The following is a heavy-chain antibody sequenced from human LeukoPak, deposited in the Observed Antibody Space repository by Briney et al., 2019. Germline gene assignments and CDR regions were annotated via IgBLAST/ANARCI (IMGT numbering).Heavy chain of an antibody. J-gene: IGHJ4*02. CDR2: IYNSRDT. V-gene: IGHV4-59*01. CDR3: ARKGPIAATGPDY. Sequence: SETLSLTCTVSGGSISSYYWSWIRQPPGKGLEWFGYIYNSRDTNYNPSLKSRVTFSADTSKNQFSLKLSSVTAADTAVYYCARKGPIAATGPDYWGQGTLVTVSS. D-gene: IGHD6-13*01. CDR1: GGSISSYY.